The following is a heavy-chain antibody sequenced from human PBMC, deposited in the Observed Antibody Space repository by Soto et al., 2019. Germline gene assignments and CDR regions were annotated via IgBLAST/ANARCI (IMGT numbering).Heavy chain of an antibody. CDR2: VSYDGTKQ. J-gene: IGHJ4*02. V-gene: IGHV3-30-3*01. Sequence: QVQLVESGGGVVQPGRSLRVSCAASGFTFSHYAMHWVRQAPGKGLEWVAVVSYDGTKQFYADSVKGRFTISRDSSKSTLYLQMNNLRDEDTAVYYCARDRVYYYDSSGYYNFDFWGQGTLVTGSS. CDR1: GFTFSHYA. CDR3: ARDRVYYYDSSGYYNFDF. D-gene: IGHD3-22*01.